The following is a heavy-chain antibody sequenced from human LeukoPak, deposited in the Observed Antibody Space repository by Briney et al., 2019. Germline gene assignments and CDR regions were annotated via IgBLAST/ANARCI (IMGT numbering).Heavy chain of an antibody. Sequence: PSETLSLTCTVSGGSISSYYWSWIRQPPGKGPEWIGYIYYSGSTNYNPSLKSRVTISVDTSKNQFSLKLSSVTAADTAVYYCARFGIETIFGVVISYYFDYWGQGTLVTVSS. V-gene: IGHV4-59*01. J-gene: IGHJ4*02. CDR3: ARFGIETIFGVVISYYFDY. CDR1: GGSISSYY. CDR2: IYYSGST. D-gene: IGHD3-3*01.